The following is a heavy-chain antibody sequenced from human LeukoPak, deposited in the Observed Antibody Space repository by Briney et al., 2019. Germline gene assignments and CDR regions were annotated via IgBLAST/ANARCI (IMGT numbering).Heavy chain of an antibody. J-gene: IGHJ4*02. CDR1: GFTFSNYG. Sequence: PGGSLRLSCAASGFTFSNYGMHWVRQAPGKGLEWVTVLSFDGSNKYYADSVKGRFTISRDNSKNTLYLQMNSLRAEDTAVYCCTKGGGTGYSSSWYSHWGQGTLVTVSS. CDR2: LSFDGSNK. V-gene: IGHV3-30*18. D-gene: IGHD6-13*01. CDR3: TKGGGTGYSSSWYSH.